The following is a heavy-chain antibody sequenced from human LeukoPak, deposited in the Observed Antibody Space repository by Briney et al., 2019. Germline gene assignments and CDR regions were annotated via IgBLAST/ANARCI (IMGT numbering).Heavy chain of an antibody. CDR1: GGSISSSSYY. CDR3: ARGGGTVAAAGTRLPQYFQH. CDR2: IYYSGST. J-gene: IGHJ1*01. V-gene: IGHV4-39*07. D-gene: IGHD6-13*01. Sequence: PSETLSLTCTVSGGSISSSSYYWGWIRQPPGKGLEWIGTIYYSGSTNYNPSLKSRVTISVDTSKNQFSLKLSSVTAADTAVYYCARGGGTVAAAGTRLPQYFQHWGQGTLVTVSS.